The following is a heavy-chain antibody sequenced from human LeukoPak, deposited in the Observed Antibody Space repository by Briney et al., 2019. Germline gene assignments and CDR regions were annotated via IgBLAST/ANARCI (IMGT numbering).Heavy chain of an antibody. CDR2: IYHSGST. CDR3: ARSTVTREGEGLGTTWWFDP. D-gene: IGHD4-17*01. V-gene: IGHV4-30-2*01. CDR1: GGSISSGGYS. Sequence: SETLSLTCAVSGGSISSGGYSWSWIRQPPGKGLEWIGYIYHSGSTYYNPSLKSRVTISVDRSKNQFSLKLSSVTAADTAVYYCARSTVTREGEGLGTTWWFDPWGQGTLVTVSS. J-gene: IGHJ5*02.